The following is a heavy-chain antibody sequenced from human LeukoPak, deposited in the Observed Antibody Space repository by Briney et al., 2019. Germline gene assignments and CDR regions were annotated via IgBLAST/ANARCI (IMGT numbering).Heavy chain of an antibody. CDR3: ARDRSREGTYGSGSYFPGWFDP. CDR2: IYYSGST. Sequence: SETLSLTCTVSGGSISSSSYYWGWIRQPPGKGLEWIGSIYYSGSTYYNPSLKSRVTISVDTSKNQFSLKLTSVTAADTAVYYCARDRSREGTYGSGSYFPGWFDPWGQGTLVTVSS. CDR1: GGSISSSSYY. V-gene: IGHV4-39*07. D-gene: IGHD3-10*01. J-gene: IGHJ5*02.